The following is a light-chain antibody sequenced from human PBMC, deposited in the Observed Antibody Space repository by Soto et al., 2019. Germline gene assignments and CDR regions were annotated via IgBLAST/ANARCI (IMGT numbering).Light chain of an antibody. V-gene: IGKV3-15*01. CDR1: QSVSSD. J-gene: IGKJ4*01. Sequence: EIVLTQSPGTLSLSPGERATLSCRASQSVSSDLAWYQQKPGQAPRLLMFRASIRATGFPARFSGSGSGTEFTITISSLQPEDSAVYYCQQYNNWPRATFGGGTKVDIK. CDR3: QQYNNWPRAT. CDR2: RAS.